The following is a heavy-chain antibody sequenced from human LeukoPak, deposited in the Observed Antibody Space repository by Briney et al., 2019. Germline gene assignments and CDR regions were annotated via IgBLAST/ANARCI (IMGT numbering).Heavy chain of an antibody. CDR1: GYTFTSYD. J-gene: IGHJ6*03. D-gene: IGHD1-26*01. Sequence: ASVKVSCKASGYTFTSYDINWVRQATGQGLEWMGWMNTNSGNTDYAQKFQGRVTMTRNTSISTAYMELSRLRSEDTAVYFCARAEGDYYYYYMDLWGKGTTVSISS. V-gene: IGHV1-8*01. CDR3: ARAEGDYYYYYMDL. CDR2: MNTNSGNT.